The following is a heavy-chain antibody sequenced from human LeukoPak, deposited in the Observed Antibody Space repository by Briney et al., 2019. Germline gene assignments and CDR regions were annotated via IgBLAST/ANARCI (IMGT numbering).Heavy chain of an antibody. D-gene: IGHD2-15*01. J-gene: IGHJ5*02. CDR1: VGSISSHY. CDR3: ARLKDLWFDP. CDR2: IYYSGGN. V-gene: IGHV4-59*11. Sequence: AETLSLTCTVSVGSISSHYWNWVRQTPGKGLGWVGYIYYSGGNKYNPSFQSRVTISVDTTRSSFSLKLTSATAADTAVYYCARLKDLWFDPCGQGTLVTASS.